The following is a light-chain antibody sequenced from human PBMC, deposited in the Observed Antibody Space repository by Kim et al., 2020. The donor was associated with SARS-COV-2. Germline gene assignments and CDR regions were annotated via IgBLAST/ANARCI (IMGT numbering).Light chain of an antibody. V-gene: IGKV1-27*01. Sequence: SASVGDSVTIPGRASQGISNFFAWYPQKAGKTPTLLIYAASTLQSGVPSRFSGSGSETDFTLTISSFQPEDVATYYCQKYNSAPLTFGGGTKVEIK. J-gene: IGKJ4*01. CDR3: QKYNSAPLT. CDR2: AAS. CDR1: QGISNF.